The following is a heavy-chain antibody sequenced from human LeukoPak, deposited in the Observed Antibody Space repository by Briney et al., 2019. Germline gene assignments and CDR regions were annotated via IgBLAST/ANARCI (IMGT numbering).Heavy chain of an antibody. V-gene: IGHV4-59*01. CDR1: GGSINSYY. Sequence: SETLSLTCTVSGGSINSYYWNWIRQPPRKELEWIGYIYYSGGTNYNPSLKSRVTIAVDTSKNQFSLKLSSVTAADTAVYYCARRAAAVGTYYMDVWGKGTTVTASS. J-gene: IGHJ6*03. CDR2: IYYSGGT. CDR3: ARRAAAVGTYYMDV. D-gene: IGHD6-13*01.